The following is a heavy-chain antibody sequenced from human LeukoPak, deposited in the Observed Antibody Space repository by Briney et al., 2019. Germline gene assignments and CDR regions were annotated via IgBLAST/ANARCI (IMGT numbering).Heavy chain of an antibody. J-gene: IGHJ6*03. CDR3: AKSGNSYYYYYYMDV. V-gene: IGHV3-30*18. CDR1: GFTFSSCG. CDR2: LSYDGSNK. Sequence: GGSPRLSCAASGFTFSSCGMHWVRQAPGKGLEWVAVLSYDGSNKYYADSVKGRFTISRDNSKNTLYLQMNSLRAEDTAVYYCAKSGNSYYYYYYMDVWGKGTTVTVSS. D-gene: IGHD4-23*01.